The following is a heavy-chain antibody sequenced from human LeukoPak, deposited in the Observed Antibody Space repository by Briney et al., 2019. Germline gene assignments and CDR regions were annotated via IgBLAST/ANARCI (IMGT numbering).Heavy chain of an antibody. Sequence: GASVTVSCKASGGTFSSYAISWVRQAPGQGLEWMGGIIPIFGTANYAQKFQGRVTITADESTSTAYMELSSLRSEDTAVYYCATPSYYDSSGTYADYWGQGTLVTVSS. CDR2: IIPIFGTA. V-gene: IGHV1-69*13. CDR1: GGTFSSYA. CDR3: ATPSYYDSSGTYADY. D-gene: IGHD3-22*01. J-gene: IGHJ4*02.